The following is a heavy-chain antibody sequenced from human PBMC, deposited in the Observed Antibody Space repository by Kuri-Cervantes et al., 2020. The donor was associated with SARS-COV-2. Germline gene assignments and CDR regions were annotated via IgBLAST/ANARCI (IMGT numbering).Heavy chain of an antibody. J-gene: IGHJ4*02. V-gene: IGHV1-2*02. CDR1: GYTFTGYY. D-gene: IGHD5-18*01. Sequence: SVKVSCKASGYTFTGYYMHWVRQAPGQGLEWMGWINPNSGGTIYAQKFQGRVTMTEDTSTDTAYMELSRLRSEDTAVYYCATAGTTARALFDYWGQGTLVTVSS. CDR3: ATAGTTARALFDY. CDR2: INPNSGGT.